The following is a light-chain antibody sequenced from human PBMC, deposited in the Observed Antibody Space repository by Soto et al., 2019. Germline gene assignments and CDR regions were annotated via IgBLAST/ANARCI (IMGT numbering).Light chain of an antibody. CDR2: EVS. CDR3: SSYTNTRI. V-gene: IGLV2-14*01. CDR1: SSDVGRYNY. Sequence: QSALTQPASVSGSPGQSITISCTGTSSDVGRYNYVSWFQQHPGKAPKLMIYEVSNRPSGVSNRFSGSKSGNTASLTISGLQAEDEADYYCSSYTNTRIFGGGTKLTVL. J-gene: IGLJ2*01.